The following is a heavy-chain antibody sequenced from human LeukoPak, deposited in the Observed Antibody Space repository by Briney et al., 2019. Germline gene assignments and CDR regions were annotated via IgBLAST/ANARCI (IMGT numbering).Heavy chain of an antibody. D-gene: IGHD6-19*01. J-gene: IGHJ4*02. V-gene: IGHV1-2*02. CDR2: INPNSGGT. Sequence: ASVKVSCKASGYTFTGYYMHWVRQAPGQGLEWMGWINPNSGGTNYAQKFQGGVTMTRDTSISTAYMELSRLTSDDAAVYYCARDGAVAGTAYPEYWGQGTLVTVSS. CDR3: ARDGAVAGTAYPEY. CDR1: GYTFTGYY.